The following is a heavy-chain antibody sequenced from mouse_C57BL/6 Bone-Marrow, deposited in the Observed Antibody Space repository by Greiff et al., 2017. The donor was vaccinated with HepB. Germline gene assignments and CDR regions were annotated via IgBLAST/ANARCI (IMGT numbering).Heavy chain of an antibody. CDR2: IYPGSGST. CDR3: ARSPYYSNYIFAY. Sequence: QVHVKQPGAELVKPGASVKMSCKASGYTFTSYWITWVKQRPGQGLEWIGDIYPGSGSTNYNEKFKSKATLTVDTSSSTAYMQLSSLTSEDSAVYYCARSPYYSNYIFAYWGQGTLVTVSA. J-gene: IGHJ3*01. D-gene: IGHD2-5*01. V-gene: IGHV1-55*01. CDR1: GYTFTSYW.